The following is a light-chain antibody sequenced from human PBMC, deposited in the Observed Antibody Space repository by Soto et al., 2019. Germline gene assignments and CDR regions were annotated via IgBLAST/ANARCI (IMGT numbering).Light chain of an antibody. J-gene: IGKJ1*01. CDR3: LQDINYPWT. V-gene: IGKV1-5*01. Sequence: DIQMTQSPSTLSASVGDRVTITCRASQSISSWLAWYQQKPGKPPKVLIYGAPNLQSGVPPRFSGSGSGTDFTLAISSLQPEDSATYYCLQDINYPWTFGQGTKVDIK. CDR2: GAP. CDR1: QSISSW.